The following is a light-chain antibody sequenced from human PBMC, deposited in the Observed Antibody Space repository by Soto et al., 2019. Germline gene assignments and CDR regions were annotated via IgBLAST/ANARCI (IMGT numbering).Light chain of an antibody. CDR2: GAS. Sequence: EIVMTQSPATLSVSPGERATLSCRASQSISSNLAWYQQRPGQPPRLLIYGASTRATGIPARFSGSGSGTEFTLTISSLQSEDFGVYYCQQYNKWPPGTFGQGTEVEIK. J-gene: IGKJ1*01. CDR1: QSISSN. CDR3: QQYNKWPPGT. V-gene: IGKV3-15*01.